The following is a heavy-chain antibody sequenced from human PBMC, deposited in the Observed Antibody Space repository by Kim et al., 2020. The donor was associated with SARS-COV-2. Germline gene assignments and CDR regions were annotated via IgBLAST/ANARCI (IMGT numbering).Heavy chain of an antibody. V-gene: IGHV4-39*01. D-gene: IGHD2-15*01. Sequence: SETLSLTCTVSGGSISSSSYYWGWIRQPTGKGLEWIGSIYYSGSTYYNPSLKSRVTISVDTSKNQFSLKLSSVTAADTAVYYCARQARRGHIVARHDWFDPWGQGTLVTVSS. CDR3: ARQARRGHIVARHDWFDP. CDR1: GGSISSSSYY. J-gene: IGHJ5*02. CDR2: IYYSGST.